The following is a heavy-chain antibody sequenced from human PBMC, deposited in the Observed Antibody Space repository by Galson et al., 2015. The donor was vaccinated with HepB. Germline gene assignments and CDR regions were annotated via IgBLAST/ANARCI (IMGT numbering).Heavy chain of an antibody. CDR2: IDWDDDK. D-gene: IGHD6-13*01. J-gene: IGHJ6*02. CDR1: GFSLSTSGMC. Sequence: PALVKPTQTLTLTCTFSGFSLSTSGMCVSWIRQPPGKALEWLALIDWDDDKYYRTSLESRLTISKDTSKNQVVLTMTNMDPVDTATYYCARIRGVADPGYYYYYGMDVWGQGTTVTVSS. V-gene: IGHV2-70*01. CDR3: ARIRGVADPGYYYYYGMDV.